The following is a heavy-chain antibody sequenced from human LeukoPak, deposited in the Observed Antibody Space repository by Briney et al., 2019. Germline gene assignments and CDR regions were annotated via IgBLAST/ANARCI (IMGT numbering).Heavy chain of an antibody. V-gene: IGHV3-30*02. CDR2: IWYDGSDK. J-gene: IGHJ4*02. D-gene: IGHD2-15*01. CDR1: GFTFSTFR. Sequence: PGGSLRLSCAASGFTFSTFRMLWVRHAPGKGLECLAFIWYDGSDKSYADSVKIRFTISRDNSKNTLNLQMNSLRAEDTAVYYGAKDGDIVVVAALDYWGQGTLVTVSS. CDR3: AKDGDIVVVAALDY.